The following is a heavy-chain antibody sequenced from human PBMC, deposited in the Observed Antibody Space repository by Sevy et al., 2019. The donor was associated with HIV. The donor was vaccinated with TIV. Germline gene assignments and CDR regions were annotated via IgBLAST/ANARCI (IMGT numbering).Heavy chain of an antibody. CDR1: GFTFSNAW. V-gene: IGHV3-15*01. CDR3: TAGVGASDFDY. J-gene: IGHJ4*02. D-gene: IGHD1-26*01. Sequence: GGSLRLSCAASGFTFSNAWMSWVRQAPGKGLEWVGRIKSKTEGGTRDFAAPVKGRFLISRDDSRNTVYLQMNSLKTEDTAVYYCTAGVGASDFDYWGQGTLVTVSS. CDR2: IKSKTEGGTR.